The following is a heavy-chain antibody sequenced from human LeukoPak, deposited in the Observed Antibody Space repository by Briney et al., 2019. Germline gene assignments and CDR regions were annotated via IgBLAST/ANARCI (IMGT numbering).Heavy chain of an antibody. J-gene: IGHJ4*02. V-gene: IGHV4-31*03. D-gene: IGHD3-3*01. CDR1: GGSISSGGYY. Sequence: SETLSLTCTVSGGSISSGGYYWSWIRQHPGKGLEWIGYIYYSGSTYYNPSLKSRVTISVDTSKNQFSLKLSSVTAADTAVYYCARNLPFWSGPTDYWGQGTLVTVSS. CDR2: IYYSGST. CDR3: ARNLPFWSGPTDY.